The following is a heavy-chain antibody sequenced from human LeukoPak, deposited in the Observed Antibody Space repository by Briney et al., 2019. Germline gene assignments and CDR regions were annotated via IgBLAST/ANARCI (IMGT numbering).Heavy chain of an antibody. V-gene: IGHV4-59*08. CDR3: ARHSVYDILTGSFDY. J-gene: IGHJ4*02. CDR2: IYYSGST. Sequence: SETLSLTCTVSGGSISSYYWSWIRQPPGKGLEWIGYIYYSGSTNYNPSLKSRVTISVDTSKNQFSLKLSSVTAADTAVYYCARHSVYDILTGSFDYWGQGTLATVSS. CDR1: GGSISSYY. D-gene: IGHD3-9*01.